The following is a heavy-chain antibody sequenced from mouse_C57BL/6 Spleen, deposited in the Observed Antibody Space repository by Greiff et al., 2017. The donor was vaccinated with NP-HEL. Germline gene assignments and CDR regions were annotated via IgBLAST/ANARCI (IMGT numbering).Heavy chain of an antibody. V-gene: IGHV5-17*01. D-gene: IGHD2-4*01. J-gene: IGHJ3*01. Sequence: EVQLVESGGGLVKPGGSLKLSCAASGFTFSDYGMHWVRQAPEKGLEWVAYISSGSSTIYYADTVKGRFTISRDNAKNTLFLQMTSLRSEDTAMYYCASSYYDYLAYWGQGTLVTVSA. CDR1: GFTFSDYG. CDR2: ISSGSSTI. CDR3: ASSYYDYLAY.